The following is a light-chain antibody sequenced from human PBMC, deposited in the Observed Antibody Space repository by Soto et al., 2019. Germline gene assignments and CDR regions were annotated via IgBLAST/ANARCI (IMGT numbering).Light chain of an antibody. J-gene: IGKJ2*01. CDR1: QSISSK. CDR2: GAS. CDR3: QQYNNWPPVT. Sequence: EIVMTQSPATLSVSPGERATLSCRASQSISSKLAWYQQKPGQAPRLLIYGASTRATGIPVRFGGSGSGTEFTLTISSLQSEDFAVYYCQQYNNWPPVTFGQGTKLEIK. V-gene: IGKV3-15*01.